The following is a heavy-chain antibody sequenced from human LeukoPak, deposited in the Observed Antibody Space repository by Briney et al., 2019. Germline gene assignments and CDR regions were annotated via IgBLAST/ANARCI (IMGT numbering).Heavy chain of an antibody. D-gene: IGHD2-21*01. J-gene: IGHJ5*02. V-gene: IGHV4-38-2*01. Sequence: SETPSLTCAVSGYSISSGYYWGWIRPPPGKGLEWIGSIYHSGSTYYNPSLKSRVTISVDTSKNQFTLKLSSVTAADTAVYYCARHVFRNWFDPWGQGTLVTVSS. CDR2: IYHSGST. CDR3: ARHVFRNWFDP. CDR1: GYSISSGYY.